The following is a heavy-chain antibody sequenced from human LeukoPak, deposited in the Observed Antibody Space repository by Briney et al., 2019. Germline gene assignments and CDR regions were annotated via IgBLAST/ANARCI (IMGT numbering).Heavy chain of an antibody. D-gene: IGHD2-15*01. Sequence: GGSLRLSCAASGFTFSHYYMSWIRQAPGRGLEWISYISSDSSYTNYADSVKGRFTISRDNAKNSLYLQMNSLRPEDTAVYYCARGGETCIKTCCYSFDYWGQGALVSVSS. J-gene: IGHJ4*02. V-gene: IGHV3-11*05. CDR3: ARGGETCIKTCCYSFDY. CDR1: GFTFSHYY. CDR2: ISSDSSYT.